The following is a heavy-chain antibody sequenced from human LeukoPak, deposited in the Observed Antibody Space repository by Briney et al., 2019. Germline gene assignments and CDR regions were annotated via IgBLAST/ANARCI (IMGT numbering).Heavy chain of an antibody. D-gene: IGHD4-17*01. CDR1: GGSISSYY. CDR2: IYYSGST. CDR3: ARVFYGDRDY. V-gene: IGHV4-59*01. J-gene: IGHJ4*02. Sequence: SETLSLTCTVSGGSISSYYWSWIRQPPGKGLEWIGYIYYSGSTNYNPSLKSRVTISVDTSKNQFSLKLSSVTAADTAVYYCARVFYGDRDYWGQGTLVTVSS.